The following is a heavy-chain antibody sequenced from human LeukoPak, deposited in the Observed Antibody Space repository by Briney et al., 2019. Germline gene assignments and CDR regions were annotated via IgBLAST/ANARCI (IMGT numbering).Heavy chain of an antibody. J-gene: IGHJ4*02. V-gene: IGHV3-23*01. CDR3: AKSPRPPDSSGYYPFDY. Sequence: PGVSLRLSCAASGFTFSSYAMSWVRQAPGKGLEWVSAISCSGGSTYYADSMKGRFTISRDNSKNTLYLQMNSLRAEDTAVYYCAKSPRPPDSSGYYPFDYWGQGTLVTVSS. CDR2: ISCSGGST. D-gene: IGHD3-22*01. CDR1: GFTFSSYA.